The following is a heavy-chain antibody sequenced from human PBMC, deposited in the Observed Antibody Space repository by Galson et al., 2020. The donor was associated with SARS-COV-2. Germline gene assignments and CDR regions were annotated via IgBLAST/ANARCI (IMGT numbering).Heavy chain of an antibody. CDR1: GFTFSNYG. Sequence: TGGSLRLSCAASGFTFSNYGMHWVRQAPGKGLEWVAVIWYNGSNKYYADSVKGRFTISRDNSKNTLYRQMNSLRAEDTAVYYCAGGRPNIVVVPGAINYYYGMDVWGQGTTVTVSS. D-gene: IGHD2-2*01. CDR3: AGGRPNIVVVPGAINYYYGMDV. V-gene: IGHV3-33*01. J-gene: IGHJ6*02. CDR2: IWYNGSNK.